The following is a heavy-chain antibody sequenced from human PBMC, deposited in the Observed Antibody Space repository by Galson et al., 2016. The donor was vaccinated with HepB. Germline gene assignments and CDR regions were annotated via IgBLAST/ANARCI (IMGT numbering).Heavy chain of an antibody. D-gene: IGHD4-17*01. CDR3: ARGVGYGDYTFDV. CDR1: RFTFRGYG. V-gene: IGHV3-33*01. CDR2: IRSDGSIS. Sequence: SLRLSCAASRFTFRGYGMHWVRQAPGKGLEWVALIRSDGSISYYADSVKGRFTISRDNSKNTLDLQMNSLRPEDTAVYYCARGVGYGDYTFDVWGRGTMVIVSS. J-gene: IGHJ3*01.